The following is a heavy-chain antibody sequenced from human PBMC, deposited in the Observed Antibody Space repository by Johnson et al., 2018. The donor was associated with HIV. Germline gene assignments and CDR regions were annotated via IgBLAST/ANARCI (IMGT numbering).Heavy chain of an antibody. J-gene: IGHJ3*02. D-gene: IGHD3-10*01. CDR2: TSYDGINK. CDR3: ARDPYTSAGNPFDI. CDR1: GLTFSDFA. Sequence: QVQLVESGGGVVQPGKSLRLSCAASGLTFSDFAMHWVRQAPGKGLEWVAVTSYDGINKYYATSVKGRFTISRDNSKNTLFLQMNSLRAEDTAVYYCARDPYTSAGNPFDIWGQGTRVTVS. V-gene: IGHV3-30-3*01.